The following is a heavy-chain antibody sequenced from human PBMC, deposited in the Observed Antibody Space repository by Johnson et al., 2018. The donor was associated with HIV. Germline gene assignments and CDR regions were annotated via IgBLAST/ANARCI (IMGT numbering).Heavy chain of an antibody. Sequence: QMQLVESGGGLVKPGGSLRLSCAASGFTFSNAWMSWVRQAPGKGLEWVSYISSSGSTIYYADSVKGRFTISRDNAKNSLYLQMNSLTAEDTSLYYCAGGRGPFDIWGQGTMVTVSS. CDR3: AGGRGPFDI. J-gene: IGHJ3*02. CDR2: ISSSGSTI. V-gene: IGHV3-11*04. CDR1: GFTFSNAW. D-gene: IGHD3-16*01.